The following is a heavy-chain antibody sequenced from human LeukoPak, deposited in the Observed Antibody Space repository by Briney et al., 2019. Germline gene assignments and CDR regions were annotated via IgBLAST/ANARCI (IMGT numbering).Heavy chain of an antibody. D-gene: IGHD1-26*01. CDR2: IWYDGSNK. V-gene: IGHV3-33*01. CDR3: ARDMSGSYWEFDY. J-gene: IGHJ4*02. Sequence: PGGSLRLSCAASGVTFSSYGMHWVRQAPGKGLEWVAVIWYDGSNKYYADSVKGRFTISRDNSKNTLYLQMNSLRAEGTAVYYCARDMSGSYWEFDYWGQGTLVTVSS. CDR1: GVTFSSYG.